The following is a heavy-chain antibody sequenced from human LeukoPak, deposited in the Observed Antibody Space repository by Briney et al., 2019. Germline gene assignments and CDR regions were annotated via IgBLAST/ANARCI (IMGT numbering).Heavy chain of an antibody. J-gene: IGHJ4*02. Sequence: PGGSLRLSCAASGFTFSSYIMNWVRQAPGKGLEWVSYISSSSSNIYYADSVKGRFTISRDNAKNSLYLQMNSLRDEDTAVYYCARVYCSGTSCYVGVYYFDYWGQGTLVTVSS. V-gene: IGHV3-48*02. CDR2: ISSSSSNI. CDR1: GFTFSSYI. D-gene: IGHD2-2*01. CDR3: ARVYCSGTSCYVGVYYFDY.